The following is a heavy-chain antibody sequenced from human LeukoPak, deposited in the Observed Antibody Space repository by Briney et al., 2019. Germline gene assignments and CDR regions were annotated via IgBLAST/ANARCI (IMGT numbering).Heavy chain of an antibody. Sequence: PGGSLRLSCAASGFTFSSYWMSWVRQASGKGLEWVANIKQDGSEKSYVDSVKGRFTISRDNAKNSLYLQMNSLRAEDTAIYYCTRVGYIDEGIDYWGQGTLVTVSS. V-gene: IGHV3-7*04. CDR2: IKQDGSEK. CDR3: TRVGYIDEGIDY. CDR1: GFTFSSYW. J-gene: IGHJ4*02. D-gene: IGHD5-24*01.